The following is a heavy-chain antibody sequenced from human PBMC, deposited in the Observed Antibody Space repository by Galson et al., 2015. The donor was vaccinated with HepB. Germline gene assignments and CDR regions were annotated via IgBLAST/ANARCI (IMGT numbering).Heavy chain of an antibody. CDR3: TRHRWDSSGWGLDY. D-gene: IGHD6-19*01. CDR1: GFTFSGSA. CDR2: IRSKANSYAT. V-gene: IGHV3-73*01. J-gene: IGHJ4*02. Sequence: SLRLSCAASGFTFSGSAMHWVRQASGKGLEWVGRIRSKANSYATAYAASVKGRFTISRDDSKNTAYLQMNSLKTEDTAVYYCTRHRWDSSGWGLDYWGQGTLVTVSS.